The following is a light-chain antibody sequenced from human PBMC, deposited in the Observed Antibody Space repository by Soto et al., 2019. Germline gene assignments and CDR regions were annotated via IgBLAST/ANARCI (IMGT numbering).Light chain of an antibody. J-gene: IGKJ1*01. CDR3: PQYAGPPRP. CDR1: HNLGTLY. Sequence: KQSAGAVSLTTGERGTLSCRASHNLGTLYLAWFQQKSGQAPRLLIYSASRRATGIPDRFTGSGSGTDFTLTINRVEPEDFAVYFCPQYAGPPRPSGQGT. V-gene: IGKV3-20*01. CDR2: SAS.